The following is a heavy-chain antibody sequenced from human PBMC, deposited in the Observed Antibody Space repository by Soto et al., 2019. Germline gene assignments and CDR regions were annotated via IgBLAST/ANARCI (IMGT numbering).Heavy chain of an antibody. CDR2: ITESGGIT. CDR1: GVIFSSYA. Sequence: GGSLRLSCGASGVIFSSYAMTWVRQAPGKGLEWVSVITESGGITLYADSVKGRFTISRDNSKSILYLQMNSLRVEDTAVYYCAKYDISGYYKGVDCWGQGPQVTVSS. D-gene: IGHD3-22*01. V-gene: IGHV3-23*01. CDR3: AKYDISGYYKGVDC. J-gene: IGHJ4*02.